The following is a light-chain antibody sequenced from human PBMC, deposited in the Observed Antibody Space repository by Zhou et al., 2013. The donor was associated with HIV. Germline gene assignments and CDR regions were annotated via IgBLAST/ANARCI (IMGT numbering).Light chain of an antibody. CDR1: QSISDY. J-gene: IGKJ5*01. CDR3: QQYGSSSVT. CDR2: GAS. V-gene: IGKV3-20*01. Sequence: EIVLTQSPATLSLSPGERATLSCRTSQSISDYLGWYQQRPGQAPRLLIYGASSRATGIPDRFSGSGSGTDFTLTISRLEPEDFAVYYCQQYGSSSVTFGQGTRVEIK.